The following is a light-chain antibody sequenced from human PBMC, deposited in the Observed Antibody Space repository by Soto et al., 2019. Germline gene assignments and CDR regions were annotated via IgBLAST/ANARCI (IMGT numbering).Light chain of an antibody. V-gene: IGLV2-14*01. J-gene: IGLJ1*01. Sequence: QSAVTKPASVSGSPGQSITISCTGTSSDVGGYNYVSWYQQHSGKAPKLMIYEVSYRPSGVSNRFSGSKSGNTASLTISGLQAEDEADYYCSSYTSSSTYVFGTGTKVTVL. CDR3: SSYTSSSTYV. CDR2: EVS. CDR1: SSDVGGYNY.